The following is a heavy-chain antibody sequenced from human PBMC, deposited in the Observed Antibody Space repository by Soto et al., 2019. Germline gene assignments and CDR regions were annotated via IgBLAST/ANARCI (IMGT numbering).Heavy chain of an antibody. D-gene: IGHD4-4*01. CDR1: GGSISSGGYS. Sequence: SETLSLTCAVSGGSISSGGYSWSWIRQPPGKGLEWIGYIYHSGSTYYNPSLKSRVTISVDRSKNQFSLKLSSVTAADTAVYSCARGMTAVTTLDPWGQGTLVTVSS. CDR2: IYHSGST. J-gene: IGHJ5*02. V-gene: IGHV4-30-2*01. CDR3: ARGMTAVTTLDP.